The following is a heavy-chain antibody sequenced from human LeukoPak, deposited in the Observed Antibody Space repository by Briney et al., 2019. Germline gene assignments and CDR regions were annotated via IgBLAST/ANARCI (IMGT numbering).Heavy chain of an antibody. V-gene: IGHV1-69*02. Sequence: ASVKVSCKASGGTFSSYTISWVRQAPGQGLEWMGRIIPILGIANYAQKFQGRVTITADKSTGTAYMELSSLRSEDTAVYYCARALGTGPFDYWGQGTLVTVSS. J-gene: IGHJ4*02. D-gene: IGHD1-26*01. CDR2: IIPILGIA. CDR3: ARALGTGPFDY. CDR1: GGTFSSYT.